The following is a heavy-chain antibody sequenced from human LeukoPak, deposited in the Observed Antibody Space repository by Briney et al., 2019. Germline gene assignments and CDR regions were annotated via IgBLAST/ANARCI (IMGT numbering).Heavy chain of an antibody. CDR2: IKQDGSGK. Sequence: PGGSLRLSCAASGFTFSSNWMSWVRQAPGKGLEWVANIKQDGSGKYYVDSVKGRFTISRDNAKKSLYLQMNSLRAEDTAVYYCARDPELDYWGQGTLVTVSS. CDR3: ARDPELDY. V-gene: IGHV3-7*01. CDR1: GFTFSSNW. J-gene: IGHJ4*02.